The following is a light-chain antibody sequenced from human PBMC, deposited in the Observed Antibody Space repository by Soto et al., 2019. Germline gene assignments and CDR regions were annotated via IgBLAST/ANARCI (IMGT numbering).Light chain of an antibody. CDR3: QQYGSSPRT. Sequence: EIVLTQSPGTLSLSPGERATLSCRASQNISRSYLAWYQQKPGQAPRLLIYGASSRATGIPDRFSGSGSGTDFTLTISRLEPEDFEVYYYQQYGSSPRTFGQGTKVEIK. V-gene: IGKV3-20*01. J-gene: IGKJ1*01. CDR1: QNISRSY. CDR2: GAS.